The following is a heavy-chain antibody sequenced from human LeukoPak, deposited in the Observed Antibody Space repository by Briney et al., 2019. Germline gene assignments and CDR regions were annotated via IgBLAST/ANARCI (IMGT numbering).Heavy chain of an antibody. CDR3: AKAPYYDILTGWSGSYYYYYYMDV. Sequence: PGGSLRLSSAASGFTFSSYGMSWVRQAPGKGLEWVSAISGSGGSTYYADSVKGRFTISRDNSKNTLYLQMNSLRAEDTAVYYCAKAPYYDILTGWSGSYYYYYYMDVWGKGTTVTISS. CDR1: GFTFSSYG. V-gene: IGHV3-23*01. D-gene: IGHD3-9*01. CDR2: ISGSGGST. J-gene: IGHJ6*03.